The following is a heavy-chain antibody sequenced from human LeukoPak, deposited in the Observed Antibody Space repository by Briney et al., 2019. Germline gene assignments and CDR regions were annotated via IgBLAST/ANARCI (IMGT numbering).Heavy chain of an antibody. V-gene: IGHV3-74*01. CDR3: TTDTFGARGS. J-gene: IGHJ4*02. Sequence: GGSLRLSCAASGYTFSRYWMHWVRQGPGKGLVWVSRINEDGSSTSYAESVRGRFTISRDNAKNTLYLQMNSLRAEDAAVYYCTTDTFGARGSWGQGTLVTVSS. CDR1: GYTFSRYW. D-gene: IGHD5-12*01. CDR2: INEDGSST.